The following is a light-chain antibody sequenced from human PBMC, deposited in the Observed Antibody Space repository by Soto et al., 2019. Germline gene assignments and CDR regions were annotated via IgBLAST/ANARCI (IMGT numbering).Light chain of an antibody. V-gene: IGKV1-5*01. Sequence: DIQMTQSPSTLSASVGDRVTITCRASQSISSWLAWYQQKPGKAPKLLIYDASSLESGVPSRFRGSGSGTEFTLTITSRPPDDFATYYCQQYNRYWTFGPGTKVEIK. J-gene: IGKJ1*01. CDR2: DAS. CDR1: QSISSW. CDR3: QQYNRYWT.